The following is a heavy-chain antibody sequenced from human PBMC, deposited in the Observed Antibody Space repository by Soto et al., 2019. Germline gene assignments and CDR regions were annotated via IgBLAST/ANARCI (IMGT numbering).Heavy chain of an antibody. Sequence: ASVKVSCKASGYIFTGYYMHWVRQAPGQGLEWMGWINPNSGDTNYTQKFQGWVTMTRDTSISTAYMELSRLRSDDTAVYYCATPRLRPEVAGATEYYFDYWGQGTPVTVSS. CDR3: ATPRLRPEVAGATEYYFDY. D-gene: IGHD6-19*01. V-gene: IGHV1-2*04. CDR2: INPNSGDT. J-gene: IGHJ4*02. CDR1: GYIFTGYY.